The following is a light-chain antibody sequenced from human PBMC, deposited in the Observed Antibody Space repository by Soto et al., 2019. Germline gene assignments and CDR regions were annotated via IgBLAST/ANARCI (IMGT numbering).Light chain of an antibody. V-gene: IGLV4-69*01. CDR2: LNSDGSH. CDR3: QTWGTGTPWV. J-gene: IGLJ3*02. Sequence: QPVLTQSPSASASLGASVKLTCTLSSGHSNYAIAWHQQQPEKGPRYLMKLNSDGSHSKGDGIPDRFSGSSSGAESYLTISSLQSEDEADYYCQTWGTGTPWVFGGGTKLTVL. CDR1: SGHSNYA.